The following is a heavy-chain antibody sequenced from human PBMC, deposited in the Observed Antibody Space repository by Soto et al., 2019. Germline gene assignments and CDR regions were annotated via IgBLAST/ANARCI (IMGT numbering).Heavy chain of an antibody. CDR2: IYYSGST. V-gene: IGHV4-59*01. CDR1: GGSISSYY. D-gene: IGHD6-13*01. J-gene: IGHJ4*02. Sequence: SETLSLTCTGSGGSISSYYWSWIRLPPGKGLEWIGYIYYSGSTNYNPFLKSRVTMSVDMSKNQFSLTLSSVTAADTAVYYCARALPTLEAAGHFEYWGQGTLVTVS. CDR3: ARALPTLEAAGHFEY.